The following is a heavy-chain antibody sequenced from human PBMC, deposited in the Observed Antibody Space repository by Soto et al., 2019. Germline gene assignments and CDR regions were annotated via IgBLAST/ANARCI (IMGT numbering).Heavy chain of an antibody. CDR2: ISAYTDDP. V-gene: IGHV1-18*01. CDR3: ARVIPGAEAWFDP. J-gene: IGHJ5*02. Sequence: QGQLVQSGAEVKKPGASVKVSCTASGNTFTNFGVTWVRQAPGQGLEWMVWISAYTDDPNYAQKFQGRVTMTIDTSTSTAYLDLRRLTSDDTAVYYCARVIPGAEAWFDPWCQGTLVTVSS. CDR1: GNTFTNFG. D-gene: IGHD2-2*02.